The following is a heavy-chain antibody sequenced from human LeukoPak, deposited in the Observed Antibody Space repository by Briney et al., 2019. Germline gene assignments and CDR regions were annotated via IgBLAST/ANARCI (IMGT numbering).Heavy chain of an antibody. J-gene: IGHJ4*02. D-gene: IGHD6-13*01. Sequence: VASEKVSCKASGYNFDKFGIAWVRQAPGQGLEWMGWINTYNGNTKYAHQIQGRVAMTTDTSTSTVYMELRSLRSDDTAVYFCARDTPQHLKRYDYWGQGTQVTVSS. CDR2: INTYNGNT. CDR3: ARDTPQHLKRYDY. CDR1: GYNFDKFG. V-gene: IGHV1-18*01.